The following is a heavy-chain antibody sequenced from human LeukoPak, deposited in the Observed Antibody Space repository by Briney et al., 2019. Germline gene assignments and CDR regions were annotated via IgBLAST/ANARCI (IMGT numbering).Heavy chain of an antibody. CDR2: MNPNSGNT. J-gene: IGHJ6*03. D-gene: IGHD2-8*02. V-gene: IGHV1-8*01. CDR3: ARGWSFYYYYYYYMDV. CDR1: GYTFTSYA. Sequence: ASVKDSCKASGYTFTSYAINWVRQAAGQGLEWMGWMNPNSGNTGYAQKFQGRVTMTRNTSISTAYMELSSLRSEDTAVYYCARGWSFYYYYYYYMDVWGKGTTVTLSS.